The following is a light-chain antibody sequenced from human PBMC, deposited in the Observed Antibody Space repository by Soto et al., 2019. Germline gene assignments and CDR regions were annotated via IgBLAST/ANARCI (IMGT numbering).Light chain of an antibody. CDR2: SNN. CDR3: SGWDDSRNACV. J-gene: IGLJ3*02. CDR1: SSNIGSNT. Sequence: QSVLTQPPSASGTPGQRVTISCSGSSSNIGSNTVNWYQQLPRTAPKLLIYSNNQRPSEVPDRFSASNSGTSASLAISGLYAEDEADYYCSGWDDSRNACVFGRGTKLTVL. V-gene: IGLV1-44*01.